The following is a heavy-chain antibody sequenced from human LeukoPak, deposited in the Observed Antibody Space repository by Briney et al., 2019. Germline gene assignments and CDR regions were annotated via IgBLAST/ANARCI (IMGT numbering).Heavy chain of an antibody. V-gene: IGHV3-9*01. CDR3: AKEEHNSGWSRLGG. D-gene: IGHD6-19*01. Sequence: PGGSLRLSCAASGFTFDDYAMHWVRQAPGKGLEWVSGIGWNSGSVGYADSVKGRFTISRDNAKNFLYLQMNSLRLEDTAFYYCAKEEHNSGWSRLGGWGQGSLVTVSS. CDR2: IGWNSGSV. J-gene: IGHJ4*02. CDR1: GFTFDDYA.